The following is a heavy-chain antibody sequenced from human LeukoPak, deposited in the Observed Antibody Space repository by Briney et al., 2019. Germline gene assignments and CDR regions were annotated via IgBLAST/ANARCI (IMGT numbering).Heavy chain of an antibody. CDR2: IYPGDSDT. D-gene: IGHD6-13*01. J-gene: IGHJ3*02. CDR1: GYCSTSYW. V-gene: IGHV5-51*01. Sequence: GAALKISWKGGGYCSTSYWIGWVRQMPGKGQGWMGIIYPGDSDTSYSPSFEGQVTISAAKSISTAYLQWSSLKASDNAMDYCARLGYSSSWYGYGAFDIWGQGTMVTVSS. CDR3: ARLGYSSSWYGYGAFDI.